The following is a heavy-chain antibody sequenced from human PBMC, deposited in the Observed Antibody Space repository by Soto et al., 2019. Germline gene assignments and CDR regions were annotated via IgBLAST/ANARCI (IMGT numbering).Heavy chain of an antibody. CDR2: VSPTGGTP. D-gene: IGHD3-3*01. Sequence: EVQLLESGGGLVQPGKSLRLSCAASDFNFPNYGMTWVRQAPARGLEWVATVSPTGGTPYYADSVKGRFTISRDNSENTLYLQMASLTVEDTATYFCAKGGSRFTIYGVLASWGQGTVVIVSS. J-gene: IGHJ4*02. CDR1: DFNFPNYG. V-gene: IGHV3-23*01. CDR3: AKGGSRFTIYGVLAS.